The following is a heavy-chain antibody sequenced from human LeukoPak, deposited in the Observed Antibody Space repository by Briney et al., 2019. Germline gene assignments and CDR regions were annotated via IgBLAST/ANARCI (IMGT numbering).Heavy chain of an antibody. CDR3: ARDYSNGRARASGSSGY. V-gene: IGHV1-2*02. CDR2: INPNSGGT. J-gene: IGHJ4*02. CDR1: GYTFTGYY. Sequence: ASVKVSCTASGYTFTGYYMQWVRQAPGQGLEWMGWINPNSGGTNYAQKFQGRVTMTRDTSISTAYMELSRLRSDDTAVYYCARDYSNGRARASGSSGYWGQGTLVTVSS. D-gene: IGHD3-22*01.